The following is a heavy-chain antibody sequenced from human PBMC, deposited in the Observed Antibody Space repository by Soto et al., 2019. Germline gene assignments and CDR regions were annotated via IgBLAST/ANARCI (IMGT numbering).Heavy chain of an antibody. Sequence: EVLLVESGGGLVQPGGSLTLSCAASRFTIGNYWMNWVRQAPGKGLEWVANIKGDGSEKYYVGSVEGRFTISRDNTKNSLDLQMNSLRVDDTAVYCAAGFPPEFWGQGTLVPVSS. CDR2: IKGDGSEK. V-gene: IGHV3-7*01. J-gene: IGHJ4*02. CDR1: RFTIGNYW. CDR3: AAGFPPEF. D-gene: IGHD3-10*01.